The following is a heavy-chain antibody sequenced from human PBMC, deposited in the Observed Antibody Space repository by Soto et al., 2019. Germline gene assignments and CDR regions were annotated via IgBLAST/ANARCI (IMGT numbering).Heavy chain of an antibody. V-gene: IGHV3-30*18. CDR3: AKELLSGRDYYYGMDV. J-gene: IGHJ6*02. CDR1: GFTFSSYG. Sequence: HPGGSLRLSCAASGFTFSSYGMHWVRQAPGKGLEWVAVISYDGSNKYYADSVKGRFTISRDNSKNTLYLQMNSLRAEDTAVYYCAKELLSGRDYYYGMDVWGQGTTVTVSS. CDR2: ISYDGSNK. D-gene: IGHD3-10*01.